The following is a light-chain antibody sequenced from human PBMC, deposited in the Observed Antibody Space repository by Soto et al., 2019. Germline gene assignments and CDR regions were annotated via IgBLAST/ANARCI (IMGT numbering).Light chain of an antibody. CDR1: QSVSSSY. CDR2: GAS. CDR3: QQFGNSPYT. J-gene: IGKJ2*01. Sequence: EIVLTQSPGTLSLSPGERATLSCRASQSVSSSYLAWYQQKPGQAPRLLIYGASIRATGIPARFSGSGSGTDFTLTISRLEPEDLAVYYCQQFGNSPYTFGQGTRREIK. V-gene: IGKV3-20*01.